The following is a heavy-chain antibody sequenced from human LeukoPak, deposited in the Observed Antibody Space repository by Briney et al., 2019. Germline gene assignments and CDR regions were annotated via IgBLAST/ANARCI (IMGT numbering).Heavy chain of an antibody. Sequence: PSETLSLTCTVSGYSISSGYYWGWIRQPPGKGLEWIGSIYHSGSTYYNPSLKSRVTISVDTSKNQFSLKLSSVTAADTAVYYCASNYCSSTSCYFGVWGQGTLVTVSS. V-gene: IGHV4-38-2*02. D-gene: IGHD2-2*01. CDR1: GYSISSGYY. J-gene: IGHJ4*02. CDR2: IYHSGST. CDR3: ASNYCSSTSCYFGV.